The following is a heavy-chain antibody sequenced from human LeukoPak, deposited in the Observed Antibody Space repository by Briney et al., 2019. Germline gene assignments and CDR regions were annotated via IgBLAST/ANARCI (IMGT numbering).Heavy chain of an antibody. CDR2: ISSSSSSI. Sequence: LPGGSLRLSCAASGFTFSSYSMNWVRQAPGKGLEWVSYISSSSSSIYYADSVKGRFTISRDNAKNSLYLQMNSLRAEDTAVYYCARGGDYAPPDIWGQGTLVTVSS. J-gene: IGHJ4*02. V-gene: IGHV3-48*01. D-gene: IGHD4/OR15-4a*01. CDR1: GFTFSSYS. CDR3: ARGGDYAPPDI.